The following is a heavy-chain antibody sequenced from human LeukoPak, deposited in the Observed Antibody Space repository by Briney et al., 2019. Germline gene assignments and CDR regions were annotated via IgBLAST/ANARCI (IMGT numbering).Heavy chain of an antibody. CDR2: IYSGGST. J-gene: IGHJ4*02. D-gene: IGHD6-19*01. Sequence: GGSLRLSCAASGFTVSSNYMSWVRQAPGKGLEWVSVIYSGGSTYYADSVKGRFTISRDNSKNTLYLQMNSLRAEDTAVYYCARDQYRSGWYCPDYWGQGTLVTVSS. CDR1: GFTVSSNY. CDR3: ARDQYRSGWYCPDY. V-gene: IGHV3-66*01.